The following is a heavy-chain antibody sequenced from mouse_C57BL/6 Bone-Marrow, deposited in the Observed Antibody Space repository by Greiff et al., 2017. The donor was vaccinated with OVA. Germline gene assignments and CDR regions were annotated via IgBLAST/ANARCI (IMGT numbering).Heavy chain of an antibody. Sequence: EVQLVESGGGLVKPGGSLKLSCAASGFTFSSYAMSWVRQTPEKRLEWVATISDGGSYTYYPDNVKGRFTISRDNAKNNLYLQMSHLKSEDTAMYYCARKRITTVRYFDVWGTGTTVTVSS. CDR1: GFTFSSYA. V-gene: IGHV5-4*01. J-gene: IGHJ1*03. D-gene: IGHD1-1*01. CDR3: ARKRITTVRYFDV. CDR2: ISDGGSYT.